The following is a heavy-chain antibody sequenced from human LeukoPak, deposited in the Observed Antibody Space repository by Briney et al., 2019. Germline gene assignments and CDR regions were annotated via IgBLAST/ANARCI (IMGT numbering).Heavy chain of an antibody. CDR2: IHSNSGGT. V-gene: IGHV1-2*02. J-gene: IGHJ5*02. D-gene: IGHD4-11*01. Sequence: ASVKVSCKASGYTFTDYYMHWVRQAPGQGLEWLGWIHSNSGGTNYAQKFQGRVTMTRDTSVSTAYMELSRLTSDDTAVYFCARTPLSYSNYDHWGQGTLVTVSS. CDR1: GYTFTDYY. CDR3: ARTPLSYSNYDH.